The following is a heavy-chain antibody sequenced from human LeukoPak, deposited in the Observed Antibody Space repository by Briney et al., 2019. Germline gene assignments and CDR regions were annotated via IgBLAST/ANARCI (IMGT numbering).Heavy chain of an antibody. J-gene: IGHJ3*02. CDR2: IYHSGST. CDR1: GGSISSSNW. D-gene: IGHD3-22*01. CDR3: ARRRGSYYDSSGYLFGAFDI. V-gene: IGHV4-4*02. Sequence: SGTLSLTCAVSGGSISSSNWWSWVRQPPVKGLEWIGEIYHSGSTSYNPSLKSRVTISVDKSKNQFSLKLSSVTAADTAVYYCARRRGSYYDSSGYLFGAFDIWGQGTMVTVSS.